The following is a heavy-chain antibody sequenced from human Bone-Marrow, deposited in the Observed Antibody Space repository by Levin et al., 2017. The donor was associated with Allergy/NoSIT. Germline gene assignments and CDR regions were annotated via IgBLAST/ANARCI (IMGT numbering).Heavy chain of an antibody. D-gene: IGHD5-18*01. CDR2: IYGGASR. V-gene: IGHV3-66*01. CDR3: ARGKWDNYGLGTFYFDF. J-gene: IGHJ4*02. Sequence: GGSLRLSCAASGFNVGENYMTWVRQAPGKGLEWVSIIYGGASRNYADSVEGRFTISRDTSKNTVSLQMNSLRVDDTALYFCARGKWDNYGLGTFYFDFWGQGLLVTVSS. CDR1: GFNVGENY.